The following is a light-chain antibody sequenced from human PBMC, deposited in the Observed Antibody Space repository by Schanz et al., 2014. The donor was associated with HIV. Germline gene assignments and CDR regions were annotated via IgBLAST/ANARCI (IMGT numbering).Light chain of an antibody. J-gene: IGLJ3*02. V-gene: IGLV2-14*02. CDR3: SSYTTTNTWL. CDR2: DVN. Sequence: QSVLSQPASVSGSPGQSITISCTGTSSDVGNYLLVSWYQQHPGKAPKLMIYDVNNRPSGVSDRFSGSKSGNTASLTISGLQAEDEADYYCSSYTTTNTWLFGGGTKLTVL. CDR1: SSDVGNYLL.